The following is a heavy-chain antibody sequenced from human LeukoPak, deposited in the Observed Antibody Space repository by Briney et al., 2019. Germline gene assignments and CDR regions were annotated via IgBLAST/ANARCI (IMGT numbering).Heavy chain of an antibody. CDR3: VKEHVDRALTRSFEI. V-gene: IGHV3-23*01. CDR1: GFAFSTNP. J-gene: IGHJ3*02. D-gene: IGHD3-10*01. CDR2: ISPDNT. Sequence: GGSLRLSCAASGFAFSTNPMSWVRQAPGKGLEWVSAISPDNTYYADSVKGRLTISRDDSKNTVYLQMNSPRAEDTARYYCVKEHVDRALTRSFEIWGQGTVVTVSS.